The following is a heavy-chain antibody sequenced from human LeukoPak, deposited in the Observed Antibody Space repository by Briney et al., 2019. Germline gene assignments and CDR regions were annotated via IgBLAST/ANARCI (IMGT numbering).Heavy chain of an antibody. V-gene: IGHV3-30*03. Sequence: AGGSLRLSCAASGFTFSSYGMHWVRQAPDKGLEWMAVISYDGSNKYYADSVKGRFTISRDNSKNTLYLQMNSLRAEDTAVYYCARDVVGSSNNGMDVWGQGTTVTVSS. J-gene: IGHJ6*02. CDR1: GFTFSSYG. CDR2: ISYDGSNK. D-gene: IGHD6-13*01. CDR3: ARDVVGSSNNGMDV.